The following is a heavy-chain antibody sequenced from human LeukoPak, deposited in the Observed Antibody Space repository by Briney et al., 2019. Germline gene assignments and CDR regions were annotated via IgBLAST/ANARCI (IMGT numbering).Heavy chain of an antibody. J-gene: IGHJ4*02. CDR3: ARGFGSGSYHYDYVWGSYRPPFDY. CDR2: ISSSSSTI. V-gene: IGHV3-48*01. D-gene: IGHD3-16*02. CDR1: GFTFRHYA. Sequence: GGSLRLSCVASGFTFRHYAMSWVRQAPGKGLEWVSYISSSSSTIYYADSVKGRFTISRDNAKNSLYLQMNSLRAEDTAVYYCARGFGSGSYHYDYVWGSYRPPFDYWGQGTLVTVSS.